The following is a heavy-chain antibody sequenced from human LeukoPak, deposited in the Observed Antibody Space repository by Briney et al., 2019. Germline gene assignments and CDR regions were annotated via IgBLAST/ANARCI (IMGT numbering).Heavy chain of an antibody. D-gene: IGHD2-15*01. J-gene: IGHJ4*02. V-gene: IGHV4-34*01. CDR1: GGSFSGYY. CDR2: INHSGST. Sequence: PSETLSLTCAVYGGSFSGYYWSWIRQPPGKGLEWIGEINHSGSTNYNPSLKSRVTISVDKSKNQFSLKLSSVTAADTAVYYCARHRGYCSGGSCTTWYFDYWGQGTLVTVSS. CDR3: ARHRGYCSGGSCTTWYFDY.